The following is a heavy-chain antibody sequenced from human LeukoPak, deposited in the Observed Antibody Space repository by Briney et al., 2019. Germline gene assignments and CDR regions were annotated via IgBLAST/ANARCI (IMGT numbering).Heavy chain of an antibody. D-gene: IGHD2-2*01. CDR2: ISYDGSNK. V-gene: IGHV3-30*18. Sequence: GGSLRLSCAASGFTFSSYGMHWVRQAPGKGLEWVAVISYDGSNKYYADSVKGRFTISRDNSKNTLYLQMNSLRAEDTAVYYWAKDGVPAAIGYFDYWGQGTLVTVSS. J-gene: IGHJ4*02. CDR3: AKDGVPAAIGYFDY. CDR1: GFTFSSYG.